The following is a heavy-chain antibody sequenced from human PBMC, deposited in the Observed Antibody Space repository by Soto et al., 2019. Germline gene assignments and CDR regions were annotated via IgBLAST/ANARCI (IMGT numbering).Heavy chain of an antibody. CDR3: AKDHFKGNGIYDGFDV. CDR2: IAGVDI. CDR1: GITMSTYA. Sequence: LRLSCAGNGITMSTYAMSWVRQAPGKGLEWVSTIAGVDIFYADSVQGRFTISIDNSKNLLFLQMHSLTADDTATYYCAKDHFKGNGIYDGFDVWGQGTTVTVSS. D-gene: IGHD1-20*01. J-gene: IGHJ3*01. V-gene: IGHV3-23*01.